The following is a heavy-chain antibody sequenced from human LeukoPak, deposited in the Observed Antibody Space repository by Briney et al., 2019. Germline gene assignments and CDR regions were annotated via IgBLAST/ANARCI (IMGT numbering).Heavy chain of an antibody. CDR2: INHSGST. Sequence: SETLSLTCAVYGGSFSGYYWSWIRQPPGKGLEWIGEINHSGSTNYNPPLKSRVTISVDTSKNQFSLKLSSVTAADTAVYYCARATTGEYYYDSSGYYIDYWGQGTLVTVSS. D-gene: IGHD3-22*01. J-gene: IGHJ4*02. V-gene: IGHV4-34*01. CDR3: ARATTGEYYYDSSGYYIDY. CDR1: GGSFSGYY.